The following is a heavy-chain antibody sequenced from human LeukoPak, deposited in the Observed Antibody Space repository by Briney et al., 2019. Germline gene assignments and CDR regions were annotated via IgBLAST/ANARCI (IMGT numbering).Heavy chain of an antibody. D-gene: IGHD4-23*01. CDR1: GFTFSSYA. CDR2: ISGSGGST. Sequence: PGGSLRLSCAASGFTFSSYAMSWVRQAPGKGLEWVSAISGSGGSTYYADSVKGRFTISRDNSKNTLYLQMNSLRAEDTAVYYCAKARDYGGKVYYFDYWGQGTLVIVSS. J-gene: IGHJ4*02. CDR3: AKARDYGGKVYYFDY. V-gene: IGHV3-23*01.